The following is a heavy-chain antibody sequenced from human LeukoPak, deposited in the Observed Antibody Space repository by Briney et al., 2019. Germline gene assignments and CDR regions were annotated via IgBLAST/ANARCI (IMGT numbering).Heavy chain of an antibody. CDR3: ARDPDGDGYNLDVDY. CDR1: GGSISSSSYY. J-gene: IGHJ4*02. V-gene: IGHV4-39*07. D-gene: IGHD5-24*01. CDR2: IYYSGST. Sequence: PSETLSLTCTVSGGSISSSSYYWGWIRQPPGKGLEWIGSIYYSGSTYYNPSLKSRVTISVDTSKNQFSLKLSSVTAADTGVYYCARDPDGDGYNLDVDYWGQGTPVTVSS.